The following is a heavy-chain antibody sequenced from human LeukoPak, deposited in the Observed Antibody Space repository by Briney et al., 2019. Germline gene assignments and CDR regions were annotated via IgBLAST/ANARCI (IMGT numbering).Heavy chain of an antibody. Sequence: GGSLRLSCAPSGFTFSSYAMSWVRQAPGRGLEWVSGVSGSGDSPYHADSVKGRFTISRDNSKNTLYLHMNNLGAEDTALYFCAKGAGVTCYSSIDSWGQGTLVTVSS. CDR3: AKGAGVTCYSSIDS. CDR2: VSGSGDSP. V-gene: IGHV3-23*01. J-gene: IGHJ4*02. CDR1: GFTFSSYA. D-gene: IGHD2-15*01.